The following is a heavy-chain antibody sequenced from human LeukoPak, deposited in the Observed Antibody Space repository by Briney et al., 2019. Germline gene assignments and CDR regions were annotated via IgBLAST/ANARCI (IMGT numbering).Heavy chain of an antibody. CDR3: ARASSLYDFWSGSYYYYGMDV. Sequence: ASVKVSCKASGYTFTSYDINWVRQATGQGLEWMGWMNPNSGNTGYAQKFQGRVTMTRNTSISTAYMELSSLRSEDTAVYYCARASSLYDFWSGSYYYYGMDVWGQGTTVTVSS. J-gene: IGHJ6*02. CDR1: GYTFTSYD. CDR2: MNPNSGNT. D-gene: IGHD3-3*01. V-gene: IGHV1-8*01.